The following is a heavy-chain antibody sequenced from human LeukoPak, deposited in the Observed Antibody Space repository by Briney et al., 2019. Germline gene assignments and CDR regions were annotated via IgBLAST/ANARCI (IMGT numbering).Heavy chain of an antibody. CDR2: IKKDGSEK. V-gene: IGHV3-7*01. CDR3: ARAQGYFDH. CDR1: GFTFSSYW. Sequence: GGSLRLSCAASGFTFSSYWMSWVRQAPGKGLEWVANIKKDGSEKYYADSVKGRFTISRDNAKNSLYLQVNSLRAEDTAVYYCARAQGYFDHWGQGTLVPVSS. J-gene: IGHJ4*02.